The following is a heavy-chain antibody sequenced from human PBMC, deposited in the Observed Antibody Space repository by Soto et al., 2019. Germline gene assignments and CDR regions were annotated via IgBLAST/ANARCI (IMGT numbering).Heavy chain of an antibody. CDR3: ARTVPTYYDFWSGYYDYYGMDV. CDR2: INPNSGGT. V-gene: IGHV1-2*04. CDR1: GYTFTGYY. J-gene: IGHJ6*02. Sequence: EASVKVSCKASGYTFTGYYMHWVRQAPGQGLEWMGWINPNSGGTNYAQKFQGWVTMTRDTSISTAYMELSRLRSDDTAVYYCARTVPTYYDFWSGYYDYYGMDVWGRGTTVTVSS. D-gene: IGHD3-3*01.